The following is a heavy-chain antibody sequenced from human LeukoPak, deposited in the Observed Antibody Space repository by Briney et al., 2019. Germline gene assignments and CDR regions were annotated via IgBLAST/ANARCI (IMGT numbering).Heavy chain of an antibody. D-gene: IGHD6-19*01. J-gene: IGHJ4*02. Sequence: ASVKVSCKASGYTFTSYYMHWVRQAPGQGLEWMGIINPSGGSTSYAQKFQGRVTMTRDTSTSTVYMELSSLRSEDTAVYYCARDLGIAVSWYYFDYRGQGTLVTVSS. V-gene: IGHV1-46*01. CDR2: INPSGGST. CDR1: GYTFTSYY. CDR3: ARDLGIAVSWYYFDY.